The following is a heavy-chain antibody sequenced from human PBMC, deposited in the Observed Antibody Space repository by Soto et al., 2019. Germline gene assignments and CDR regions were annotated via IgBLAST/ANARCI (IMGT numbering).Heavy chain of an antibody. CDR2: ISPYSGYT. V-gene: IGHV1-18*01. Sequence: GASVKVSCKGFGYSFMKYGINWVRQAPGQGLEWVGWISPYSGYTHSAQKFHGRLTLTTDTAASTAYMELRILRSADTALYYCAREASVLIPAAQPSRFDSWGQGTLVPVSS. CDR1: GYSFMKYG. J-gene: IGHJ4*02. CDR3: AREASVLIPAAQPSRFDS. D-gene: IGHD2-2*01.